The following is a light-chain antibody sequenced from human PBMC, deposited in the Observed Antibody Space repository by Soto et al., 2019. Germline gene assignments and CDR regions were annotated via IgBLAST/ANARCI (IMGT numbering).Light chain of an antibody. CDR2: DND. CDR3: GTWDSGLSAAV. Sequence: QSVLTQPPSVSAAPGQTVTISGSGGSLNIGNNYVSWYQHLPGTAPKLLIYDNDKRSSGIADRFSGYKSGTSATLAITGLQTGDEADYYCGTWDSGLSAAVLGGGTQLTVL. J-gene: IGLJ2*01. V-gene: IGLV1-51*01. CDR1: SLNIGNNY.